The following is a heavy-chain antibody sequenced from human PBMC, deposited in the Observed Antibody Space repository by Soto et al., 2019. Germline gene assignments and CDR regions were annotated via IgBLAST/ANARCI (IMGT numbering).Heavy chain of an antibody. Sequence: PGGSLRLSCAASGFTFSSYAMHWVRQAPGKGLEWVAVISYDGSNKYYADSVKGRFTISRDNSKNTLYLQMNSLRAEDTAVYYCAILPRDIVVGANWFDPWGQGPLVTVSS. CDR2: ISYDGSNK. CDR3: AILPRDIVVGANWFDP. J-gene: IGHJ5*02. CDR1: GFTFSSYA. V-gene: IGHV3-30-3*01. D-gene: IGHD2-2*01.